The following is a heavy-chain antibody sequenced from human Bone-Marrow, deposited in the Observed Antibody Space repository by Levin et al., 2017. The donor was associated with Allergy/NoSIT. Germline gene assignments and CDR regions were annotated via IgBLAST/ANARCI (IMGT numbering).Heavy chain of an antibody. CDR2: IWYDGTNK. CDR3: AREGSWSSTWLGNYYFDY. D-gene: IGHD6-13*01. V-gene: IGHV3-33*01. J-gene: IGHJ4*02. Sequence: PGGSLRLSCAASGFKFSDRGMHWVRQAPGKGLEWVGIIWYDGTNKHYADSVRGRFTISRDNVKKSLYLQMNSLRGEDTAVYYCAREGSWSSTWLGNYYFDYWGQGTLVTVSS. CDR1: GFKFSDRG.